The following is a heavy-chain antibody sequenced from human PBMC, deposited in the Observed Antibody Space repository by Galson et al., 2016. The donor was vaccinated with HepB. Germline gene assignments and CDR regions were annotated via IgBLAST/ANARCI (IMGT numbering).Heavy chain of an antibody. D-gene: IGHD4-17*01. Sequence: TLSLTCTVSGGSISSGGYYWSWIRHHPGKGLEWIGYIYYSGSTYYNPSLKSRVTISVDTSKNQFSLKLSSVTAADTAVYYCARFSDYGDYGFDYWGQGTLVTVSS. CDR2: IYYSGST. V-gene: IGHV4-31*03. CDR1: GGSISSGGYY. J-gene: IGHJ4*02. CDR3: ARFSDYGDYGFDY.